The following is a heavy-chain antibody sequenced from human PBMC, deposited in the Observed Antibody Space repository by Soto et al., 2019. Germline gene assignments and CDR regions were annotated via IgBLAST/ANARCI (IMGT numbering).Heavy chain of an antibody. J-gene: IGHJ6*02. CDR2: ISYDGSNK. CDR3: AREATWIDYGMDV. CDR1: GFTFSSYA. D-gene: IGHD5-12*01. V-gene: IGHV3-30-3*01. Sequence: GGSLRLSCAASGFTFSSYAMHWVRQAPGKGLEWVAVISYDGSNKYYADSVKGRFTISRDNSKNTLYLQMNSLRAEDTAVYYCAREATWIDYGMDVWGQGTTVTVSS.